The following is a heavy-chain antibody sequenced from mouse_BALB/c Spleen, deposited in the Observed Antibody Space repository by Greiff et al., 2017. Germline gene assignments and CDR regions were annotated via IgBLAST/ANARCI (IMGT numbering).Heavy chain of an antibody. V-gene: IGHV1S126*01. J-gene: IGHJ1*01. D-gene: IGHD1-1*01. CDR1: GYSFTSYW. Sequence: VQLQQSGPQLVRPGASVKISCKASGYSFTSYWMHWVKQRPGQGLEWIGMIDPSDSETRLNQKFKDKATLTVDKSSSTAYMQLSSPTSEDSAVYYCARGPRYEYFDVWGAGTTVTVSS. CDR3: ARGPRYEYFDV. CDR2: IDPSDSET.